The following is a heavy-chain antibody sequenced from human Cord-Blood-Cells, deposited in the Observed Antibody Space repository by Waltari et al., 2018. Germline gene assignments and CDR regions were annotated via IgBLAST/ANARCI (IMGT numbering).Heavy chain of an antibody. CDR1: GGSISSHY. CDR2: IYYSGST. Sequence: QVQLQESGPGLVKPSETLSLTCNVSGGSISSHYWSWIRQPPGKGLEWIGYIYYSGSTNYNPSLKSRVTISVDTSKNQFSLKLSSVTAADTAVYYCAREGIVVVPAAAHYYYYGMDVWGQGTTVTVSS. J-gene: IGHJ6*02. D-gene: IGHD2-2*01. CDR3: AREGIVVVPAAAHYYYYGMDV. V-gene: IGHV4-59*11.